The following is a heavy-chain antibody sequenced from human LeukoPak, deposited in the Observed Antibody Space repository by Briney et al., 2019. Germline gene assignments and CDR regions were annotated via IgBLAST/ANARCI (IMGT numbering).Heavy chain of an antibody. CDR3: APEGDGYILFDY. D-gene: IGHD5-24*01. Sequence: GGSLRLSCAAPGFTFSSYGMHWVRQAPGKELEWVAVISYDGSNEYYADSVKGRFTISRDNSKNTLYLQMNSLRVEDTAVYYCAPEGDGYILFDYWGQGTLVTVSS. CDR1: GFTFSSYG. J-gene: IGHJ4*02. V-gene: IGHV3-30*03. CDR2: ISYDGSNE.